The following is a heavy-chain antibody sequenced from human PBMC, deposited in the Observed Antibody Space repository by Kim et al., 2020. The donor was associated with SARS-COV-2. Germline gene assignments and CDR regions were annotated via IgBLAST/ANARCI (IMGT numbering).Heavy chain of an antibody. CDR3: ARDPSEELLSFDY. V-gene: IGHV3-30*07. J-gene: IGHJ4*02. D-gene: IGHD1-26*01. Sequence: GPVKSRFTISKTNSKNTLYLQMNSLRAEDTAVYYCARDPSEELLSFDYWGQGTLVTVSS.